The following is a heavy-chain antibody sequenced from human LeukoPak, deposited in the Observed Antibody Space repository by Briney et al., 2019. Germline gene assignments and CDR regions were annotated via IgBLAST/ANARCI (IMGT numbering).Heavy chain of an antibody. Sequence: SETLSLTCSVSGGSISNNNYYWSWIRQPPGKGLEWIGEINHSGRTNYNPSLKSRVTISVDTSKNQFSLKLSSVTAADTAVYYCARGIRHYGYYYYYMDVWGKGTTVTVSS. V-gene: IGHV4-39*07. CDR1: GGSISNNNYY. CDR3: ARGIRHYGYYYYYMDV. D-gene: IGHD4-17*01. J-gene: IGHJ6*03. CDR2: INHSGRT.